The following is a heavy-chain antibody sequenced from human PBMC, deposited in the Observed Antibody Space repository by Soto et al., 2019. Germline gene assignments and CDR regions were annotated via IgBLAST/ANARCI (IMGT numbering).Heavy chain of an antibody. J-gene: IGHJ6*02. CDR1: GYTFTSYG. V-gene: IGHV1-18*01. Sequence: ASVKVSCKASGYTFTSYGISWVRQAPGQGLEWMGWISAYNGNTNYAQKLQGRVTMTTDTSTSTAYMELRSLRSDDTAVYYCARSQKLRFLEWLPTPGGMDVWGQGATVTVSS. CDR3: ARSQKLRFLEWLPTPGGMDV. CDR2: ISAYNGNT. D-gene: IGHD3-3*01.